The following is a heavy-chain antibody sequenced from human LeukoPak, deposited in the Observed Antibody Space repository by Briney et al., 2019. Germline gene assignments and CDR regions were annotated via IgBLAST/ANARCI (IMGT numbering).Heavy chain of an antibody. Sequence: PSETLSLTCTVSGGSISSYYWSWIRQPPGKGLEWIGYIYYSGSTNYNPSLKSRVTISVDTSKNQFSLQLNSVTPEDTAVYYCAREAIAVAGTVLNWGQGTLVTVSS. CDR1: GGSISSYY. CDR3: AREAIAVAGTVLN. V-gene: IGHV4-59*12. D-gene: IGHD6-19*01. CDR2: IYYSGST. J-gene: IGHJ4*02.